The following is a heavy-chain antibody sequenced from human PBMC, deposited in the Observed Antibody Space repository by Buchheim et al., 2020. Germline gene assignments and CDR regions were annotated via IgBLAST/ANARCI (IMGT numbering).Heavy chain of an antibody. CDR2: ISYDGSNK. CDR1: GFTFSSYG. D-gene: IGHD6-13*01. Sequence: QVQLVESGGGVVQPGRSLRLSCAASGFTFSSYGMHWVRQAPGKGLEWVAVISYDGSNKYYADSVKGRFTISRDNSKNTLYLQMNSPRAEDTAVYYCAKGGGYSSSWYPKGVYYYYGMDVWGQGTT. CDR3: AKGGGYSSSWYPKGVYYYYGMDV. V-gene: IGHV3-30*18. J-gene: IGHJ6*02.